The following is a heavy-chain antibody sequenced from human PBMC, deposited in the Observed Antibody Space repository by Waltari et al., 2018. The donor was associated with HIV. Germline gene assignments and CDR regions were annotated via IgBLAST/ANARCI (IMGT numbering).Heavy chain of an antibody. D-gene: IGHD3-10*01. CDR1: GFSFSDFY. CDR2: ISTSGRTM. V-gene: IGHV3-11*01. Sequence: QEQVVESGGGLVKPGGSLRLSCVASGFSFSDFYMTWIRQAPGRGLEWVLYISTSGRTMYYADSVKGRVTISRDNAKNSLYLQMNSLRAEDTAVYYCARVGSYYKWGYFDYWGQGTLVTVSS. CDR3: ARVGSYYKWGYFDY. J-gene: IGHJ4*02.